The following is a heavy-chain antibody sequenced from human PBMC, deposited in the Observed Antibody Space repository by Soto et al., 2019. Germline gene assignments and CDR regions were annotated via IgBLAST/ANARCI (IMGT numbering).Heavy chain of an antibody. J-gene: IGHJ5*02. D-gene: IGHD5-18*01. CDR2: ISANNGNT. CDR1: GYTFTSYG. CDR3: ARDWVPAAPDTPLVTGRFDH. Sequence: ASVKVSFKASGYTFTSYGISWVRQAPGQGLEWRGWISANNGNTNYAQKLQGRVTMTTDTSTSTAYMELRRLRSDDTAVYYCARDWVPAAPDTPLVTGRFDHWGQGTLVTVSS. V-gene: IGHV1-18*01.